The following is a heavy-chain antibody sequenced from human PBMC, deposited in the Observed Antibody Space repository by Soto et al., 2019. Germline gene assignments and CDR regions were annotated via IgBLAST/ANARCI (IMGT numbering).Heavy chain of an antibody. CDR2: INHSGST. J-gene: IGHJ4*02. V-gene: IGHV4-34*01. CDR3: AGGGMTTVTNFYYFYY. CDR1: GGSFSGYY. D-gene: IGHD4-17*01. Sequence: QVPLQQWGAGLLKPSETLSLTCAVYGGSFSGYYWSWIRQPPGKGLEWIGEINHSGSTNYNPSLKRRVTISVDTSKTQFSLKLSSVTAADTAVYYCAGGGMTTVTNFYYFYYWGQGTLVTVSS.